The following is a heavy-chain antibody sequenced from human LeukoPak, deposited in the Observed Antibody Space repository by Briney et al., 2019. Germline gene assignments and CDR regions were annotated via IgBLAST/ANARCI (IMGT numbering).Heavy chain of an antibody. CDR3: AKGLERQGYYYGMDV. J-gene: IGHJ6*02. Sequence: GGSLRLSCAASGFTFSSYAMSWVRQAPGKGLEWVSAISGSGGSTYYADSVKGRFTISRDNSKNTLYLQMNSLRAEDTAVYYCAKGLERQGYYYGMDVWGQGTTVTVSS. CDR2: ISGSGGST. CDR1: GFTFSSYA. D-gene: IGHD1-1*01. V-gene: IGHV3-23*01.